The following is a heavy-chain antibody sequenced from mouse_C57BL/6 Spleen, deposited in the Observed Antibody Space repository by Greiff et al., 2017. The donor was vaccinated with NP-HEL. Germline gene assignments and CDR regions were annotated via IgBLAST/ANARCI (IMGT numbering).Heavy chain of an antibody. V-gene: IGHV5-4*01. CDR2: ISDGGSYT. Sequence: EVQLQESGGGLVKPGGSLKLSCAASGFTFSSYAMSWVRQTPEKRLEWVATISDGGSYTYYPDNVKGRFTISRDNAKNNLYLQMSHLKSEDTAMYYCARDEGSLFDYWGQGTTLTVSS. CDR3: ARDEGSLFDY. J-gene: IGHJ2*01. CDR1: GFTFSSYA.